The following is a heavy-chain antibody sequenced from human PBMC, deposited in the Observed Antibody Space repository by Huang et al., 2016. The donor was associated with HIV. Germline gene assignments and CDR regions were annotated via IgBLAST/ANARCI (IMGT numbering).Heavy chain of an antibody. Sequence: EVQLVQSGAEVKKPGESLKISCKGSGYSFTSYWIGWVRQMPGKGVGWMGLVYPDDSDARYSPSFQAQVTISADNAITTAYLRGSSLKASDTAMYYCARRGAPTGLYYFDSWGQGTLVTVSS. J-gene: IGHJ4*02. CDR1: GYSFTSYW. CDR3: ARRGAPTGLYYFDS. D-gene: IGHD1-1*01. V-gene: IGHV5-51*03. CDR2: VYPDDSDA.